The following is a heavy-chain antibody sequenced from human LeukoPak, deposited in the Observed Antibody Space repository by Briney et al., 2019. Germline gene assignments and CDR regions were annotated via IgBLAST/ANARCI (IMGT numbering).Heavy chain of an antibody. Sequence: SETLSLTCTVSGGSISSGDYYWSWIRQPPGKGLEWIGYIYYSGSTNYNPSLKSRVTISVDTSKNQFSLKLSSVTAADTAVYYCARANYIAARPYYFDYWGQGTLVTVSS. CDR2: IYYSGST. CDR3: ARANYIAARPYYFDY. D-gene: IGHD6-6*01. CDR1: GGSISSGDYY. J-gene: IGHJ4*02. V-gene: IGHV4-61*08.